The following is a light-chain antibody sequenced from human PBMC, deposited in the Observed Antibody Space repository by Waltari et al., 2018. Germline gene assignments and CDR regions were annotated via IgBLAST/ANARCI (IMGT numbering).Light chain of an antibody. CDR3: LLFYNGPRV. Sequence: QAVVTQEPSLTVSPGGTVTLTCASSTGPVTRGHYPYWFQQKPGQAPRTLIYDTSNTHSLTPARVTGSLFGGKAALTLSVAQPEDDAEYYCLLFYNGPRVFGGGTKLTVL. CDR1: TGPVTRGHY. V-gene: IGLV7-46*01. CDR2: DTS. J-gene: IGLJ3*02.